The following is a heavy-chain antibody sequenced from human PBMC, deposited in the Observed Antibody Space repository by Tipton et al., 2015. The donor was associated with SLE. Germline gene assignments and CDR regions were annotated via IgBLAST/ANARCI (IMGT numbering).Heavy chain of an antibody. V-gene: IGHV4-31*03. CDR2: IYYSGNT. CDR3: ARLISAYDCNFDY. Sequence: TLSLTCTVSGGSISSGGYYWTWIRQLPGKGLEWIGYIYYSGNTFYNPSLKSRVTTSVDTSTNRLSLQLSSVTAADTALYYCARLISAYDCNFDYWGQGTLVTVSS. J-gene: IGHJ4*02. CDR1: GGSISSGGYY. D-gene: IGHD5-12*01.